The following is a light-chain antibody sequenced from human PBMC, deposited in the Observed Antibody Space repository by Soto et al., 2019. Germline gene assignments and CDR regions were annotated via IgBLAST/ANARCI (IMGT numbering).Light chain of an antibody. CDR1: ESVISSY. CDR2: GAS. CDR3: QQHGSSPPRT. V-gene: IGKV3-20*01. J-gene: IGKJ1*01. Sequence: EIVLTQSPGTLSLSPGDRATLSCRASESVISSYLAWYQQKPGQAPRLLISGASSRATGIPDRFSGSGSGTDFTLTISRLEPEDFAVYYCQQHGSSPPRTFGQGTKVEIK.